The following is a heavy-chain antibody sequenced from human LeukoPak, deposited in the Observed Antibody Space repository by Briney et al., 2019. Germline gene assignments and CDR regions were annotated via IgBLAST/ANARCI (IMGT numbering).Heavy chain of an antibody. Sequence: SETLSLTCTVSGGSISSYYWSWIRQPPGKGLEWIGYIYYSGGTNYNPSLKSRVTISVDTSKNQFSLKLSSVTAADTAVYYCARASYDHFQYFQHWGQGTLVTVSS. CDR1: GGSISSYY. CDR3: ARASYDHFQYFQH. D-gene: IGHD3-3*01. CDR2: IYYSGGT. J-gene: IGHJ1*01. V-gene: IGHV4-59*01.